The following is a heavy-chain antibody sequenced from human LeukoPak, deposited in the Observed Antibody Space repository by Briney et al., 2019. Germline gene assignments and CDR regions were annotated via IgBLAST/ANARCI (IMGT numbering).Heavy chain of an antibody. V-gene: IGHV3-23*01. D-gene: IGHD6-13*01. CDR1: GFTFSTYA. J-gene: IGHJ4*02. CDR2: ISGSGGTT. CDR3: AKDLIAAAGTPNLDY. Sequence: GGSLRLSCAASGFTFSTYAMSWVRQAPGKGLEWVSVISGSGGTTYYADSVKGRFTISRDNSKNTLYLQMNSLRAEDTAVYYCAKDLIAAAGTPNLDYWGQGTLVTVSS.